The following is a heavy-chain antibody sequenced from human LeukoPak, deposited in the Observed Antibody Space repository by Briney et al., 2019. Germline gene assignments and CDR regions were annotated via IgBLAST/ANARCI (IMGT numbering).Heavy chain of an antibody. J-gene: IGHJ4*02. CDR1: GFTFSSYG. CDR2: IWYDGSNK. CDR3: ARDAVYSSSWQYY. D-gene: IGHD6-13*01. Sequence: PGRSLRLSCAASGFTFSSYGMHWVRQAPGTGLELVAVIWYDGSNKYYADSVQDRLTICRGNSKKTLYLQMNSQRAEGTAGYYCARDAVYSSSWQYYWGQGTRVTVSS. V-gene: IGHV3-33*01.